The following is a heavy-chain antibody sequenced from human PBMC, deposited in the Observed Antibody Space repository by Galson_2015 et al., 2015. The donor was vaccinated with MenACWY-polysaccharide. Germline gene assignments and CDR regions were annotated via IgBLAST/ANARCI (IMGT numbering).Heavy chain of an antibody. V-gene: IGHV1-69*13. J-gene: IGHJ3*02. Sequence: SVKVSCKASGGTFSSYAISWVRQAPGQGLEWMGGIIPIFGTANDAQKFQGRVTITADESTSTAYMELSSLRSEDTAVYYCAREPALPGDAFDIWGQGTMVTVSS. D-gene: IGHD2-2*01. CDR3: AREPALPGDAFDI. CDR1: GGTFSSYA. CDR2: IIPIFGTA.